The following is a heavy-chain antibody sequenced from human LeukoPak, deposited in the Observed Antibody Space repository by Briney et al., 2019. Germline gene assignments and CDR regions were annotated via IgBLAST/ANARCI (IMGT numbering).Heavy chain of an antibody. CDR1: GYTFTGYY. V-gene: IGHV1-2*02. CDR3: ARVPRSYDFWSGYQTFDY. CDR2: INPNSGGT. Sequence: ASVQVSCKASGYTFTGYYMHWVRQAPGQGLEWMGWINPNSGGTNYAQKFQGRVTMTRDTSISTAYMELSRLRSDDTAVYYCARVPRSYDFWSGYQTFDYWGQGTLVTVSS. D-gene: IGHD3-3*01. J-gene: IGHJ4*02.